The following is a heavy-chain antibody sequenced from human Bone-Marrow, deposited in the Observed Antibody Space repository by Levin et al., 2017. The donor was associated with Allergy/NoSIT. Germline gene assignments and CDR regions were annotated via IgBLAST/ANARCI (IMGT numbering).Heavy chain of an antibody. D-gene: IGHD6-19*01. J-gene: IGHJ4*02. CDR1: GFTFSSYA. CDR3: AKVVAVAGTGVYYFDY. V-gene: IGHV3-23*01. Sequence: PGGSLRLSCAASGFTFSSYAMSWVRQAPGKGLEWVSAISGSGGSTYYADSVKGRFTISRDNSKNTLYLQMNSLRAEDTAVYYCAKVVAVAGTGVYYFDYWGQGTLVTVSS. CDR2: ISGSGGST.